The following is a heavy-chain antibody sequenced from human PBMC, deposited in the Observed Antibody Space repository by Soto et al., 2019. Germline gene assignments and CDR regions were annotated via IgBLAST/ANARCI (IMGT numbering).Heavy chain of an antibody. Sequence: GEALKISCKAAGNSFIRYWIGCVRQMPGEGLEWMGIIYPSDSTTRYSPSFQGQVSISADKSISTAYLQWSSLKASDTAMYYCARRLSYSSGWDCWGQGTLVTVSS. J-gene: IGHJ4*01. V-gene: IGHV5-51*01. CDR1: GNSFIRYW. CDR3: ARRLSYSSGWDC. D-gene: IGHD6-19*01. CDR2: IYPSDSTT.